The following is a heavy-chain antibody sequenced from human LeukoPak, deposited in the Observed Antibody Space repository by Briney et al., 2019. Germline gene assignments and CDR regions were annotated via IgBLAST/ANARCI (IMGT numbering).Heavy chain of an antibody. CDR3: ARGGYCSSTSCYGSDY. CDR2: ISAYSGNT. J-gene: IGHJ4*02. CDR1: GYTFTSYG. D-gene: IGHD2-2*01. Sequence: ASVKVSCKASGYTFTSYGISWVRQAPGQGLEWMGWISAYSGNTNYAQKLQGRVTMTTDTSTSTAYMELRSLRSDDTAVYYCARGGYCSSTSCYGSDYWGQGTLVTVSS. V-gene: IGHV1-18*01.